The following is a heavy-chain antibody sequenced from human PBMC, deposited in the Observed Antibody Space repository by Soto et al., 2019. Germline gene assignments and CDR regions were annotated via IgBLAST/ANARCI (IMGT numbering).Heavy chain of an antibody. CDR1: GYSFTSSY. J-gene: IGHJ4*02. CDR3: AIVEGRAASARD. CDR2: IIPHGGST. V-gene: IGHV1-46*01. D-gene: IGHD2-15*01. Sequence: QVQMVQSGAEVMKPGASVKVSCKTSGYSFTSSYAHWIRQAPGRGLEWMGVIIPHGGSTDYAQKFQGRVTRTSDTPTTTVYRDPSSLSSDDRSVFYCAIVEGRAASARDGGQGTPVTVSS.